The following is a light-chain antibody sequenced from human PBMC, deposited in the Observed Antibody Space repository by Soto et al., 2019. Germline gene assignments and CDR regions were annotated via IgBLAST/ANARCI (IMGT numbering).Light chain of an antibody. CDR3: QRYEELPLT. V-gene: IGKV1-33*01. CDR2: EAS. J-gene: IGKJ4*01. Sequence: DVQLTQSPSTLSASVGDRVAITCQASQSIVNYLHWFQFRPGKAPQLLISEASHLEPGVPSRFSGERSGTDYTLLINNLQPEDFATYYCQRYEELPLTFGGGTRV. CDR1: QSIVNY.